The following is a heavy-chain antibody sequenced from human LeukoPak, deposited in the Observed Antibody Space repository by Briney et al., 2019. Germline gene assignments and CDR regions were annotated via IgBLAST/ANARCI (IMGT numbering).Heavy chain of an antibody. CDR1: GGSISSYY. CDR3: ARGQDSSVWDRSYFDY. Sequence: SETLSLTCTVSGGSISSYYWSWIRQPPGKGLEWIGYIYHSGSTNYNPSLKSRVTISVDTSKNQFSLKLSSVTAADTAVYYCARGQDSSVWDRSYFDYWGQGTLVTVSS. V-gene: IGHV4-59*01. CDR2: IYHSGST. J-gene: IGHJ4*02. D-gene: IGHD6-19*01.